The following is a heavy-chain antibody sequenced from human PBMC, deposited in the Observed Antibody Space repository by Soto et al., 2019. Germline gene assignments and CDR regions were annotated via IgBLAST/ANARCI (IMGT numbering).Heavy chain of an antibody. CDR3: AREELYCSSTSCYGYGMDV. Sequence: SETLSLTCAVSGGSISSGGYSWSWIRQPPGKGLEWIGYIYHSGSTYYNPSLKSRVTISVDRSKNQFSLKLSSVTAADTAVYYCAREELYCSSTSCYGYGMDVWGQGTTVTAP. CDR1: GGSISSGGYS. D-gene: IGHD2-2*01. CDR2: IYHSGST. J-gene: IGHJ6*02. V-gene: IGHV4-30-2*01.